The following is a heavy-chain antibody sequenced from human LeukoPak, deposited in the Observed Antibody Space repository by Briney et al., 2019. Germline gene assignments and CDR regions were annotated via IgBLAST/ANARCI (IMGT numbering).Heavy chain of an antibody. CDR2: IITIFCTA. CDR3: ARSPRYYDSSGYRVYYFDY. D-gene: IGHD3-22*01. Sequence: ASVKVSCKASGGTFSSYAISRVRQAPGQGNEWMGGIITIFCTANYAQNFQGRVTITTDQSTSTAYMELSSLRSEDTAVYYCARSPRYYDSSGYRVYYFDYCGQGTLVTVSS. V-gene: IGHV1-69*05. J-gene: IGHJ4*02. CDR1: GGTFSSYA.